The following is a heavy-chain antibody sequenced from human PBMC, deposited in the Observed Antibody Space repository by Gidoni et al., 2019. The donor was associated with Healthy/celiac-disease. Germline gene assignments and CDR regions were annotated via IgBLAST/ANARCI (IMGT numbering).Heavy chain of an antibody. D-gene: IGHD3-10*01. CDR3: ARGLSITMVRGLNWFDP. CDR1: SSYA. J-gene: IGHJ5*02. Sequence: SSYAMHWVRQAPGKGLEWVAVISYDGSNKYYADSVKGRFTISRDNSKNTLYLQMNSLRVEDTAVYYCARGLSITMVRGLNWFDPWGQGTLVTVSS. CDR2: ISYDGSNK. V-gene: IGHV3-30*01.